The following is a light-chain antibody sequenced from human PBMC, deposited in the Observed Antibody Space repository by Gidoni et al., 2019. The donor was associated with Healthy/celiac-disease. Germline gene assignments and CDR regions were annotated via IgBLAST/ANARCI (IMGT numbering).Light chain of an antibody. CDR1: SSNIGSNY. V-gene: IGLV1-47*02. J-gene: IGLJ2*01. CDR2: SNN. Sequence: QSVLTQPPSASGTPGQRVTISCSGSSSNIGSNYVYWYQQLPGTAPKLLSYSNNQRPSGVPDRFSGSKSGTSASLASSGLRSEDEADYYCAAWDDSLSGPDVVFGGGTKLTVL. CDR3: AAWDDSLSGPDVV.